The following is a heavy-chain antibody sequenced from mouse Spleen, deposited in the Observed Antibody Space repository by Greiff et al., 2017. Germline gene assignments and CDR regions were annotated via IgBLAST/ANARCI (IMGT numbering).Heavy chain of an antibody. D-gene: IGHD1-1*02. CDR2: INDGGSHT. CDR1: GFTFSTCA. CDR3: TRGLSIQYYFDH. V-gene: IGHV5-4*03. J-gene: IGHJ2*01. Sequence: EVKLVESGGGLVKPGGSLKLSCAASGFTFSTCAMSWVRQTPEKRLEWVASINDGGSHTYYPDNLKGRFTISRDNAKNKLYLQMSHLKSEDTAMYYCTRGLSIQYYFDHWGQGTTLTVSP.